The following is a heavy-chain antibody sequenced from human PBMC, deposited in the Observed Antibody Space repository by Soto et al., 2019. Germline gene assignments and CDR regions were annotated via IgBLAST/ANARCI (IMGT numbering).Heavy chain of an antibody. J-gene: IGHJ4*02. CDR1: GGTFSSYT. CDR2: IIPILGIA. Sequence: QVQLVQSGAEVKKPGSSVKVSCKASGGTFSSYTISWVRQAPGQGLEWMGRIIPILGIANYAQKFQGRVKITADKSTSTAYMELSSLRSEATAVYYCASSYCSGGSCYVKFDYWGQGTLVSVSS. D-gene: IGHD2-15*01. CDR3: ASSYCSGGSCYVKFDY. V-gene: IGHV1-69*02.